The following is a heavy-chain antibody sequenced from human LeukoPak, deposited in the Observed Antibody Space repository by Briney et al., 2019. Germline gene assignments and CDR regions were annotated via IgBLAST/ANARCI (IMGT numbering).Heavy chain of an antibody. CDR2: INHSGST. J-gene: IGHJ4*02. V-gene: IGHV4-34*01. CDR3: ARRGYDSSGYYYAY. CDR1: GGSFSGYY. D-gene: IGHD3-22*01. Sequence: SETLSLTCAVYGGSFSGYYWSWIRQPPGKGLEWIREINHSGSTYYNPSLKSRVTISVDTSKNQFSLKLSSVTAADTAVYYCARRGYDSSGYYYAYWGQGTLVTVSS.